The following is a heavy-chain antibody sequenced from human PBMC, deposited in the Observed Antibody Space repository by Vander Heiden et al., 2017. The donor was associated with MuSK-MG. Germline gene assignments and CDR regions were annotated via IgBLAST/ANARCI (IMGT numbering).Heavy chain of an antibody. D-gene: IGHD1-26*01. Sequence: QLHLMVSGGGVVQPGRSLRRSCAAPGFTFVTYGIHWVRQAPGKRPEWVALISSDGSDKYYADSVKGRFTISRDNSKNTLYLQMNSRGLEDTAVYYCAKAATEWERLALLDYWGQETLVTGSA. J-gene: IGHJ4*02. CDR3: AKAATEWERLALLDY. CDR1: GFTFVTYG. CDR2: ISSDGSDK. V-gene: IGHV3-30*18.